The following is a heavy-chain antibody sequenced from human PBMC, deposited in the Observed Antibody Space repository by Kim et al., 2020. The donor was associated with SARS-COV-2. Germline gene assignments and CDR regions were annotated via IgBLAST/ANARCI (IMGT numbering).Heavy chain of an antibody. D-gene: IGHD4-17*01. CDR3: AKDYYGDYGKDYYYGMDV. J-gene: IGHJ6*02. CDR1: GFTFSSYA. Sequence: GGSLRLSCAASGFTFSSYAMSWVRQAPGKGLEWVSAISGSGGSTYYADSVKGRFTISRDNSKNTLYLQMNSLRAEDTAVYYCAKDYYGDYGKDYYYGMDVWGQGTTVTVSS. V-gene: IGHV3-23*01. CDR2: ISGSGGST.